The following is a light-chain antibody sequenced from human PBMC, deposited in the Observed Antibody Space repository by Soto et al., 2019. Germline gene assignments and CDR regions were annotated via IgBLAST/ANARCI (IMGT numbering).Light chain of an antibody. CDR3: QQRSNWPLT. J-gene: IGKJ5*01. V-gene: IGKV3-11*01. Sequence: EIVLTQSPATLSLSPGERATLSCRASQSVSSYLAWYQQKPGQAPRLLIYDASNRATGIPARFSGSGSGTDFTLTISSLEPEDCAVYYCQQRSNWPLTFGQGKRLEIK. CDR2: DAS. CDR1: QSVSSY.